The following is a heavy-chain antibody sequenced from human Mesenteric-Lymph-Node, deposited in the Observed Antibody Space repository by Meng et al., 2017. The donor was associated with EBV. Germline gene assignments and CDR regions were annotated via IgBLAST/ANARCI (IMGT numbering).Heavy chain of an antibody. Sequence: QVQVQESGPGLVTPSETLSLTCTVSGGSIDNYYWSWIRQPPGKGLEWIGYIYYSGTTNSNPSLKSRVTISLDTPKNQFSLKLSSVTAADTAVYYCARENVGVFDYWGQGTLVTVSS. V-gene: IGHV4-59*01. J-gene: IGHJ4*02. CDR2: IYYSGTT. D-gene: IGHD1-26*01. CDR1: GGSIDNYY. CDR3: ARENVGVFDY.